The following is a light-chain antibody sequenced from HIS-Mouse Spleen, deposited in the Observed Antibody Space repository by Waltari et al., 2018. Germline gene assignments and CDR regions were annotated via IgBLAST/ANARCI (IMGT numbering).Light chain of an antibody. CDR1: SSTIWAGHA. V-gene: IGLV1-40*01. Sequence: QSVLTQPPSVSGAPGQRVTIPCTGSSSTIWAGHAAPWYQQLPGTAPKLLIYGNSNRPSGVPDRFSGSKSGTSASLAITGLQAEDEADYYCQSYDSSLSGVVFGGGTKLTVL. CDR3: QSYDSSLSGVV. J-gene: IGLJ2*01. CDR2: GNS.